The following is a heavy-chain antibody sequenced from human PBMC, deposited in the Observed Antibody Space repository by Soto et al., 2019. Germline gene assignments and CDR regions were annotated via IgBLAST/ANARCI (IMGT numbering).Heavy chain of an antibody. CDR2: INHSGST. D-gene: IGHD3-22*01. Sequence: SDTMSLTCAVYGESFSGYYWSWIRQPPEKGLEWIGEINHSGSTNYNPSLKSRVTISVDTSKNQFSLKLSFVTVADTAVYYCASGNDSSGYYSPYFDYWGQGT. CDR3: ASGNDSSGYYSPYFDY. V-gene: IGHV4-34*01. J-gene: IGHJ4*02. CDR1: GESFSGYY.